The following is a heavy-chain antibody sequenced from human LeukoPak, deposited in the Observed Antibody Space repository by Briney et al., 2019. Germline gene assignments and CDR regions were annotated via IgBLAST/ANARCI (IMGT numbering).Heavy chain of an antibody. CDR3: ARGEVSGSYYYDSSGYYQLKLSSPFDY. CDR1: GYTFTSYG. V-gene: IGHV1-18*01. Sequence: ASVKVSCKASGYTFTSYGISWVRQAPGQGLEWMGWINPNSGGTNYAQKLQRRVTMTTDTSTSTAYMELRSLRSDDTAVYYCARGEVSGSYYYDSSGYYQLKLSSPFDYWGQGTLVTVSS. J-gene: IGHJ4*02. D-gene: IGHD3-22*01. CDR2: INPNSGGT.